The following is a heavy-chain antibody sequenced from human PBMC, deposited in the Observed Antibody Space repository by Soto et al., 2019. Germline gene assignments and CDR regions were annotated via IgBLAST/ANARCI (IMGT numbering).Heavy chain of an antibody. Sequence: EVQLVESGGGLVMPGGSLRLSCAASGFTFSAYHMNWVRQAPGKGLEWVSSINPSSSHIYYADSVRGRFTISRDDSKNSVSLQMSSLRTEDAALYYCARGYCGGGGCYLRRDACDVWGQGTMVTVSS. CDR3: ARGYCGGGGCYLRRDACDV. D-gene: IGHD2-15*01. CDR2: INPSSSHI. CDR1: GFTFSAYH. V-gene: IGHV3-21*04. J-gene: IGHJ3*01.